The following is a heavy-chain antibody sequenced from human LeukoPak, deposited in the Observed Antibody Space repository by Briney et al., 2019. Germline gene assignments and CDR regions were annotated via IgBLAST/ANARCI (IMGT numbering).Heavy chain of an antibody. Sequence: SETLSLTCTVSGGSISSGSYYWSWIRQPAGKGLEWIGRIYTSGSTNYNPSLKSRVTISVDTSKNQFSLKLSSVTAADTAVYYCARDWEVVVIPNYYYYYMDVWGKGTTATVSS. CDR3: ARDWEVVVIPNYYYYYMDV. V-gene: IGHV4-61*02. D-gene: IGHD3-22*01. J-gene: IGHJ6*03. CDR2: IYTSGST. CDR1: GGSISSGSYY.